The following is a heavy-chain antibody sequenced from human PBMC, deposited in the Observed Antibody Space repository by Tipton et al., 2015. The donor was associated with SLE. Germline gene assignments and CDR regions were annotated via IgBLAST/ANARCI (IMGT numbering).Heavy chain of an antibody. CDR2: IYYSGST. CDR1: GDSINSDGYF. D-gene: IGHD4-11*01. CDR3: ARFDYSNWDDY. J-gene: IGHJ4*02. Sequence: TLSLTCTVSGDSINSDGYFWTWIRQPPGKGLEWIGYIYYSGSTYYNPSLQSRLTMSVGTSRNQFSLKLTSVTAADTAVYFCARFDYSNWDDYWGQGTLVTVSS. V-gene: IGHV4-31*03.